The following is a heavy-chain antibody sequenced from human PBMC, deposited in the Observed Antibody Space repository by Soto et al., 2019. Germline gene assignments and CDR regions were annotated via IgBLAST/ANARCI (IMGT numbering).Heavy chain of an antibody. V-gene: IGHV4-59*08. D-gene: IGHD3-10*01. J-gene: IGHJ5*02. Sequence: SETLSLTCTVSGGSISSYYWSWIRQPPGKGLEWIGYIYYSRSTNYNPSLKSRVTISVDTSKNQFSLKLSSVTAADTAVYYCARSGRPGSYYPVGWFDPWGQGTLVTVS. CDR3: ARSGRPGSYYPVGWFDP. CDR2: IYYSRST. CDR1: GGSISSYY.